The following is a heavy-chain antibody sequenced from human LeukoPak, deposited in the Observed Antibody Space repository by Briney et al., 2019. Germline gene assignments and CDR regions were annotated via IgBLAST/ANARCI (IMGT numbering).Heavy chain of an antibody. Sequence: GGSLRLSCEVSGFTFSSYWMNWVRQAPGKGLEWVANIKQDGSDKYYVDSVKGRFTISRDNAKNSLYLQMNSLRAEDTAVYYCAIIPRAAAGPSARSPFHYWGQGTLVTVSS. CDR1: GFTFSSYW. V-gene: IGHV3-7*01. CDR2: IKQDGSDK. J-gene: IGHJ4*02. CDR3: AIIPRAAAGPSARSPFHY. D-gene: IGHD6-13*01.